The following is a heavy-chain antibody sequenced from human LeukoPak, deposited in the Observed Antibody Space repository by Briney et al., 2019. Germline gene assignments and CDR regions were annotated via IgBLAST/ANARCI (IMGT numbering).Heavy chain of an antibody. CDR3: VRMTVRGVISP. V-gene: IGHV1-8*03. CDR1: GYTFTNHD. J-gene: IGHJ5*02. Sequence: ASVKVSCKASGYTFTNHDIIWVRQATGQGLEWMGWMNPNSGNTGYSQKFQGRLTITRDTSISTAYMELSSLRSDDTAVYYCVRMTVRGVISPWGQGTRVTVSS. CDR2: MNPNSGNT. D-gene: IGHD3-10*01.